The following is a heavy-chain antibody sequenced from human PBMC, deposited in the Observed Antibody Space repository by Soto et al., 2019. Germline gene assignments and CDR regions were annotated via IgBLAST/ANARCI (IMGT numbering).Heavy chain of an antibody. V-gene: IGHV1-69*12. Sequence: QVQLMQSGAEVKKPGYSVKVSCKASGGTFSTSATSWVRQAPGEGLEWVGGIMPVFATPDYAQKFQRRVTISGYESTTTAYMELTSPATDDTAVYYCARDKDRQQLGGNYYYILDVWGQGTAITVS. D-gene: IGHD3-3*02. CDR1: GGTFSTSA. CDR2: IMPVFATP. CDR3: ARDKDRQQLGGNYYYILDV. J-gene: IGHJ6*02.